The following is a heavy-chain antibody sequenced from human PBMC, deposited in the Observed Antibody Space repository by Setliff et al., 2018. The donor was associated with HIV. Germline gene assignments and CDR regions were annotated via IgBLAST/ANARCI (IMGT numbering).Heavy chain of an antibody. CDR1: GFTFSSYG. Sequence: PVGSLRLSCAASGFTFSSYGMHWVRQAPGKGLEWVAVISYDGSNKYYADSVKGRFTISRDNSKNTLYLQMNSLRAEDTAVYYCAKGRGGWLLSKAGYYFDYWGQGTLVTVSS. J-gene: IGHJ4*02. CDR3: AKGRGGWLLSKAGYYFDY. CDR2: ISYDGSNK. V-gene: IGHV3-30*18. D-gene: IGHD5-12*01.